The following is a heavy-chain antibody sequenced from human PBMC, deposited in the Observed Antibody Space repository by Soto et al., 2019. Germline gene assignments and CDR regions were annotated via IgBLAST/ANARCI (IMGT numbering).Heavy chain of an antibody. J-gene: IGHJ4*02. CDR1: GGSISSSSYY. Sequence: SETLSLTCTVSGGSISSSSYYWGWIRQPPGKGLEWIGSIYYSGSTYYNPSLKSRVTISVDTSKNQFSLKLSSVTAADTAVYYCARQLLWFGELLSVRFDYWGQGTLVTVSS. CDR3: ARQLLWFGELLSVRFDY. CDR2: IYYSGST. D-gene: IGHD3-10*01. V-gene: IGHV4-39*01.